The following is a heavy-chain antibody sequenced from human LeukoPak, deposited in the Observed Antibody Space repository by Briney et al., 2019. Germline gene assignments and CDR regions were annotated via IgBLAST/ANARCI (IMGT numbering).Heavy chain of an antibody. D-gene: IGHD3-22*01. J-gene: IGHJ4*02. Sequence: PSETLSLTCAVYGGSFCGYYWSWIRQPPGKGLEWIGEINHSGSTNYNPSLKSRVTISVDTSKNQFSLKLSSVTAADTAVYYCARGGYYYDSSGYYNYFGYWGQGTLVTVSS. CDR3: ARGGYYYDSSGYYNYFGY. V-gene: IGHV4-34*01. CDR1: GGSFCGYY. CDR2: INHSGST.